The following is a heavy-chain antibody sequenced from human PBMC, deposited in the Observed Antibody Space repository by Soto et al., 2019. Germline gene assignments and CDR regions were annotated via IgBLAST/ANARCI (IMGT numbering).Heavy chain of an antibody. CDR1: GGTLSSCA. CDR2: INPNSGGT. D-gene: IGHD3-3*01. J-gene: IGHJ4*02. Sequence: SVEVTCKASGGTLSSCASRWVRQALGQGLEWMGWINPNSGGTNYAQKFQGWVTMTRDTSISTAYMELSRLRSDDTAVYYCARAYYDFWSGPLGYWGQGTLVTVSS. V-gene: IGHV1-2*04. CDR3: ARAYYDFWSGPLGY.